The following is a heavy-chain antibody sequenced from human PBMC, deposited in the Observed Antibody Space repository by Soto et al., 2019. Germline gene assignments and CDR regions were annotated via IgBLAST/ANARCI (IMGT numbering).Heavy chain of an antibody. D-gene: IGHD3-22*01. CDR1: GYTFTSYG. Sequence: ASVKVSCKASGYTFTSYGISWVRQAPGQGLEWMGWISAYNGNTNYAQKLQGRVTMTTDTSTSTAYMELRSLRSDDTAVYYCARRGLRYYYDSSGYYYPFDYWGQGTLVTVSS. J-gene: IGHJ4*02. V-gene: IGHV1-18*04. CDR3: ARRGLRYYYDSSGYYYPFDY. CDR2: ISAYNGNT.